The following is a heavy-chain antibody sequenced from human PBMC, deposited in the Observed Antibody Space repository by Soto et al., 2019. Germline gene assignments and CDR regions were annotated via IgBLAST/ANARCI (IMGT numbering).Heavy chain of an antibody. CDR1: GPEVSYNY. CDR2: LYNSETT. CDR3: ARDKTQGAGWFDP. Sequence: QPGGSLRLSCAASGPEVSYNYMNWVRQAPGKGLEWVSVLYNSETTYYAESVKGRFTISRDTVKNTVYLEMNNLRVDDTAVYYCARDKTQGAGWFDPWGRGTLVTVSS. J-gene: IGHJ5*02. V-gene: IGHV3-53*01.